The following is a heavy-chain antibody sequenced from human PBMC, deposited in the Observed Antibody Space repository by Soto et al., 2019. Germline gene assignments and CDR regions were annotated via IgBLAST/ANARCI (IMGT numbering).Heavy chain of an antibody. V-gene: IGHV4-31*04. D-gene: IGHD3-10*01. CDR3: ATYGSGTYKPTAFDY. J-gene: IGHJ4*02. CDR1: GGSISSGGYY. CDR2: IYYSGST. Sequence: QVRLQESGPGLVKPSQTLSLTCTVSGGSISSGGYYWSWIRQHPGKGLGWIGYIYYSGSTYYNPSLKGRVTISVATSKNQFSLKLSCVTAADTAVYYCATYGSGTYKPTAFDYWGQGTLVTVSS.